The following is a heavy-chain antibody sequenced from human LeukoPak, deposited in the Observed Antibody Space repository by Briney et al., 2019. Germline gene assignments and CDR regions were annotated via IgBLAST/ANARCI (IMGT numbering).Heavy chain of an antibody. CDR1: GGSISSYY. D-gene: IGHD3-16*01. J-gene: IGHJ4*02. CDR2: IYYSGST. Sequence: SETLSLTCTVSGGSISSYYWSWIRQPPGKGLEWIGYIYYSGSTNYNPSPKSRVTISVDTSKNQFSLKLSSVTAADTAVYYSARDLAENYFDYWGQGTLVTVSS. CDR3: ARDLAENYFDY. V-gene: IGHV4-59*01.